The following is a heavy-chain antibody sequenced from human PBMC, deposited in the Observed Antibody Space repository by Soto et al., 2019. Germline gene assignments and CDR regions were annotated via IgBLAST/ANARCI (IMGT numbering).Heavy chain of an antibody. CDR2: INPNSGGT. V-gene: IGHV1-2*04. Sequence: QVQLVQSGAEVKKPGASVKVSCKASGYTFTGYYMHWVRQAPGQGLEWMGWINPNSGGTNYAQKFQGWVTTTRDTSISTAYMELSRLRSDDTAVYYCAREEIAAAGTYYYYYMDVWGKGTTVTVSS. D-gene: IGHD6-13*01. CDR3: AREEIAAAGTYYYYYMDV. J-gene: IGHJ6*03. CDR1: GYTFTGYY.